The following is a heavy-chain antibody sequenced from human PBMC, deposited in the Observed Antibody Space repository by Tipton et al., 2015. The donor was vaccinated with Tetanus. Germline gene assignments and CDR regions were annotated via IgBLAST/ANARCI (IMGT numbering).Heavy chain of an antibody. D-gene: IGHD3-22*01. V-gene: IGHV3-23*01. Sequence: SLRLSCAASGFTFTSYAMSWVRQAPGKGLEWVSAISGSGGSTYYADSVKGRFTISRDNSKNTLYLQMNSLRAEDTAVYYCAKDSYYDSSGYWYYFYYWGQGTLVTVSS. J-gene: IGHJ4*02. CDR3: AKDSYYDSSGYWYYFYY. CDR1: GFTFTSYA. CDR2: ISGSGGST.